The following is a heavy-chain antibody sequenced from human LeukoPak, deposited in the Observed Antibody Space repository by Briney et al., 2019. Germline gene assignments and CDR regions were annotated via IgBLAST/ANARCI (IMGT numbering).Heavy chain of an antibody. V-gene: IGHV3-21*01. CDR3: ASLYCSGGSCYSL. CDR2: ISSSSSYI. CDR1: GFTFSSYS. D-gene: IGHD2-15*01. Sequence: PGGSLRLSCAASGFTFSSYSTNWVRQAPGKGLEWVSSISSSSSYIYYADSVKGRFTISGDNAKNSLYLQMNSLRAEDTAVYYCASLYCSGGSCYSLWGQGTLVTVSS. J-gene: IGHJ4*02.